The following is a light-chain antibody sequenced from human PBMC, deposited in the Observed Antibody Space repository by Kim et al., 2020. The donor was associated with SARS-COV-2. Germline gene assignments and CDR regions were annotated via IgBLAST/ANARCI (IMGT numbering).Light chain of an antibody. J-gene: IGLJ3*02. CDR3: TSYTISNTWV. Sequence: FNSVSWFQQYPGSVPKLLTYDVSVRSSGVSHRFSASKSDNTASLTISGLQAEDEAVYYCTSYTISNTWVFGGGTKLTVL. CDR2: DVS. V-gene: IGLV2-14*04. CDR1: FNS.